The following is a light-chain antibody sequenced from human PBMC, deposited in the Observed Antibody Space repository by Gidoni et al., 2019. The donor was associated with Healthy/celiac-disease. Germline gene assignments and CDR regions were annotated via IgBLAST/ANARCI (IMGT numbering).Light chain of an antibody. Sequence: DIVMTQSPLSLPVTPGAPASISCRSSQSLPHSNGYNYLDWYLQKPGQSPQLLIYLGSNRASEVPDRFSGSGSGTDFTLKFSRVKAEDVGVYYCMQALQTQYTFGQGTKLEIK. CDR2: LGS. J-gene: IGKJ2*01. V-gene: IGKV2-28*01. CDR3: MQALQTQYT. CDR1: QSLPHSNGYNY.